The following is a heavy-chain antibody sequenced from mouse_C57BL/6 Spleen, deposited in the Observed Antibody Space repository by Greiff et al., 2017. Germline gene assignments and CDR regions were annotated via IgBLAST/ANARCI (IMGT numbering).Heavy chain of an antibody. CDR2: IDPSDSET. J-gene: IGHJ4*01. CDR1: GYTFTSYW. V-gene: IGHV1-52*01. Sequence: QVQLQQPGAELVRPGSSVKLSCKASGYTFTSYWMHWVKQRPIQGLEWIGNIDPSDSETHYNQKFKDKATLTVDKSSSTAYMQLSSLTSEDSAVYYCARIEDYDANYYAMDDWGQGTSVTVSS. D-gene: IGHD2-4*01. CDR3: ARIEDYDANYYAMDD.